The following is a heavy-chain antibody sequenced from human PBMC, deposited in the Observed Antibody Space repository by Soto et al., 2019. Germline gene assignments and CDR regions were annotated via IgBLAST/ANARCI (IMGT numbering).Heavy chain of an antibody. CDR2: ISAYNGDT. D-gene: IGHD5-12*01. V-gene: IGHV1-18*01. Sequence: QVQLVQAGAEVTKPGASVKVSCKASGYTLTSYGISWVRQATGQGLEWMGWISAYNGDTNYAQSLQGRVTMTTDTSTTTAYMELRSLRSDDTAVYYCASTIGYSYYYYGMDVWGQGTTVTVSS. CDR1: GYTLTSYG. CDR3: ASTIGYSYYYYGMDV. J-gene: IGHJ6*02.